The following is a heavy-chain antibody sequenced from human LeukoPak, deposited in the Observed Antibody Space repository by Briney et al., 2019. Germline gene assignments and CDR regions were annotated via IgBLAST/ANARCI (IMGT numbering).Heavy chain of an antibody. CDR2: INPSGGST. D-gene: IGHD3-22*01. CDR3: ARGDSSGYYYVDYYYYMDV. CDR1: GYTFTSYY. J-gene: IGHJ6*03. Sequence: ASVKVPCKASGYTFTSYYMHWVRQAPGQGLEWMGIINPSGGSTSYAQKFQGRVTMTRDMSTSTVYMELSSLRSEDTAVYYCARGDSSGYYYVDYYYYMDVWGKGTTVTVSS. V-gene: IGHV1-46*01.